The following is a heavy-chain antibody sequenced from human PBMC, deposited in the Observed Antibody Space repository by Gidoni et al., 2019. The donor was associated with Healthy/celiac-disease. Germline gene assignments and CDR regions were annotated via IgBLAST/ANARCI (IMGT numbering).Heavy chain of an antibody. CDR3: ARSAGGGFWSGYLTIGGAFDI. CDR2: IIPIFSTP. J-gene: IGHJ3*02. CDR1: GCTFSSSA. V-gene: IGHV1-69*06. D-gene: IGHD3-3*01. Sequence: QVQLVQSGAEVKKPGSSVKVSCKASGCTFSSSAITWVRQALGQGLEWMGGIIPIFSTPNDAQKFQGRVTITADKSTSTAYMELSRLRSEDTAVYYCARSAGGGFWSGYLTIGGAFDIWGQGTMVTVSS.